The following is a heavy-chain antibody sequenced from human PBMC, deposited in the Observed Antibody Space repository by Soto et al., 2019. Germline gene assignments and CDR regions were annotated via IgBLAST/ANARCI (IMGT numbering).Heavy chain of an antibody. V-gene: IGHV4-59*08. CDR3: ARLGGSYAVPHFDY. CDR2: IYYSWTT. Sequence: WIWIRQPPGKGLEWMGYIYYSWTTTNYNPSLKSRVTLSVDTSKNQFSLKLSSVTAADTAVYYCARLGGSYAVPHFDYWGQGTLVTVSS. D-gene: IGHD1-26*01. J-gene: IGHJ4*02.